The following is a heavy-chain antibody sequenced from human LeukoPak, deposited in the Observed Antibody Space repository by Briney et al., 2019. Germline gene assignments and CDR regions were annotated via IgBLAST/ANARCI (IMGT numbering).Heavy chain of an antibody. CDR1: GFTFSSYW. CDR2: INSDGSST. Sequence: GGSLRLSCAASGFTFSSYWMHWVRQAPGKGLVWVSRINSDGSSTSYADSVKGRFTISRDNSKNTLYLQMNSLRAEDTAVYYCAKSLPVENGPAAAPDYWGQGTLVTVSS. D-gene: IGHD6-13*01. CDR3: AKSLPVENGPAAAPDY. J-gene: IGHJ4*02. V-gene: IGHV3-74*01.